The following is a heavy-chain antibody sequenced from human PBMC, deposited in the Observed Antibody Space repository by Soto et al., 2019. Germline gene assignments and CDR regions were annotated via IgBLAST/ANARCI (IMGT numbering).Heavy chain of an antibody. V-gene: IGHV4-30-4*01. CDR3: ARGLSSETVDS. CDR2: IYEGGRT. CDR1: GGSISNNHYC. Sequence: QVQLQESGPGLVKPSQTLSLTCTVSGGSISNNHYCWSWIRQSPGKGLEWIGHIYEGGRTYNNPSLKSRVTISADTSKNQFSLTLTSVTGADPAVYYCARGLSSETVDSWGQGTLVTVSS. D-gene: IGHD3-10*01. J-gene: IGHJ4*02.